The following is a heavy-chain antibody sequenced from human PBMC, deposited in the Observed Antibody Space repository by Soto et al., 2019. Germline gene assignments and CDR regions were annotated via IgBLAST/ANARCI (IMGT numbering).Heavy chain of an antibody. CDR1: GFTFSSYG. D-gene: IGHD3-10*01. CDR2: ISYDGSNK. Sequence: QVQLVESGGGVVQPGRSLRLSCAASGFTFSSYGMHWVRQAPGKGLEWVAVISYDGSNKYYADSVKGRFTISRDNSKNTLYLQMNSLRGEDTGVYYCAKGVTMVRGVILDWVDPWGQGTLVTVSS. CDR3: AKGVTMVRGVILDWVDP. V-gene: IGHV3-30*18. J-gene: IGHJ5*02.